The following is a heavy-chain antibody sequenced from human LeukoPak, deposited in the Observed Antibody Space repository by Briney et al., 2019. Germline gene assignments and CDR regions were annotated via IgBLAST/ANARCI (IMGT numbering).Heavy chain of an antibody. V-gene: IGHV4-38-2*01. CDR3: ARNNTRTVSRGSSRRRANAFDI. J-gene: IGHJ3*02. CDR1: NYPITSNYY. Sequence: PSETLSLTCAVSNYPITSNYYWAWIRQPPGQGLEWVGQIFHSGIAHYNPSLKSRVTMSVDTSRSQFSVNLKSVTAADTAVYYCARNNTRTVSRGSSRRRANAFDIWGQGTMVTVSS. CDR2: IFHSGIA. D-gene: IGHD6-13*01.